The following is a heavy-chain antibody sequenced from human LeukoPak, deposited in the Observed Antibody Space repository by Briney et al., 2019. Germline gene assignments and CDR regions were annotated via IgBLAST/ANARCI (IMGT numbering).Heavy chain of an antibody. V-gene: IGHV4-39*01. CDR2: IYYSGST. CDR1: GGSISSYY. D-gene: IGHD1-1*01. J-gene: IGHJ4*02. CDR3: ARLWSQGYAPDY. Sequence: SETLSLTCTVAGGSISSYYWGWIRQPPGEGLEWIGSIYYSGSTYYNPSLKSRVTISVDTSKNQFSLKLSSVTAADTAVYYCARLWSQGYAPDYWGQGTLVTVSS.